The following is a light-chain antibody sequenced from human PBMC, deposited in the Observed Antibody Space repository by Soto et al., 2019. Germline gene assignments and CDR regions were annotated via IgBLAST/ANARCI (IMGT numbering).Light chain of an antibody. CDR1: QGINSA. J-gene: IGKJ4*01. CDR2: DAS. CDR3: QQFKSYPLT. Sequence: ALQLTQSPSSLSASIGDRVTITCRASQGINSALAWYQQKPGKAPKLLIYDASTLETGVPSRFSGSGSGTDFPLTISSLQPEDFATYYCQQFKSYPLTFGGGTKVEIK. V-gene: IGKV1-13*02.